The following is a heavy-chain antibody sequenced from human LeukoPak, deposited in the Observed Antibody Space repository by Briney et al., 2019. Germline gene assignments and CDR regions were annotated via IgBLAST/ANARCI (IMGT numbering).Heavy chain of an antibody. CDR1: GGSISSGDYY. CDR3: ASVSRGYCSSTSCYTPFDY. J-gene: IGHJ4*02. V-gene: IGHV4-30-4*08. D-gene: IGHD2-2*02. Sequence: PSETLSLTCTVSGGSISSGDYYWSWIRQPPGKGLEWIGYIYYSGSTYYNPSLKSRVTISVDTSKNQFSLKLSSVTAADTAVYYCASVSRGYCSSTSCYTPFDYWGQGTLVTVSS. CDR2: IYYSGST.